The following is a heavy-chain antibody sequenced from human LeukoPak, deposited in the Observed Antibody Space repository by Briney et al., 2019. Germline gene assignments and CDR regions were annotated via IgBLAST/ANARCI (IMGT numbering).Heavy chain of an antibody. V-gene: IGHV4-30-2*01. CDR1: GGSISSGGHS. D-gene: IGHD2-2*01. CDR2: IYHSGST. CDR3: ARTLLSTSCWFDP. Sequence: SETLSLTCAVSGGSISSGGHSWSWIRQPPGKGLEWIGYIYHSGSTYYNPSLKSRVTISVDRSKNQFSLKLSSVTAADTAVYYCARTLLSTSCWFDPWGQGTLVTVSS. J-gene: IGHJ5*02.